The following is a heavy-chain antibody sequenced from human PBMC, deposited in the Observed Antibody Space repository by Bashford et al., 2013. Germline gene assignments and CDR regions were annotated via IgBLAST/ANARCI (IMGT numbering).Heavy chain of an antibody. CDR2: TSASNGKT. J-gene: IGHJ4*02. CDR3: ARTYKSGWYSY. V-gene: IGHV3-11*03. Sequence: GGSLRLSCIGSGFTFSDYHITWIRQAPGKGLEWVSHTSASNGKTEYADSVKGRFTISRDNAKNSLYLQMNSLRAEDTAVYYCARTYKSGWYSYWGQGTLVTVSS. CDR1: GFTFSDYH. D-gene: IGHD6-19*01.